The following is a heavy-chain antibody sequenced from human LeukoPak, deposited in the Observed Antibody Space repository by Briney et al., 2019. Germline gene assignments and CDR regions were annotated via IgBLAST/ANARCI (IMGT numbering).Heavy chain of an antibody. CDR3: ARDHIVVVPAAYYYYMDV. D-gene: IGHD2-2*01. V-gene: IGHV1-18*01. CDR2: ISAYNGNT. J-gene: IGHJ6*03. CDR1: GGTFSSYA. Sequence: GASVKVSCKASGGTFSSYAISWVRQAPGQGLEWMGWISAYNGNTNYAQRLQGRVTMTTDTSTSTAYMELRSLRSDDTAVYYCARDHIVVVPAAYYYYMDVWGKGTTVTVSS.